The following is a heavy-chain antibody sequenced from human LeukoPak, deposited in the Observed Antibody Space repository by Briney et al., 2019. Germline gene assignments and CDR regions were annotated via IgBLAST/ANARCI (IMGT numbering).Heavy chain of an antibody. V-gene: IGHV4-4*07. Sequence: SETLSLTCTVSGVSISSYYWSWIRQPAGKGLEWIGRIYTSGSTNYNPSLKSRVTMSVDTSKNQFSLKLSSVTAADTAVYYCARDMITFGGVIVPNWFDPWGQGTLVTVSS. CDR1: GVSISSYY. J-gene: IGHJ5*02. CDR3: ARDMITFGGVIVPNWFDP. CDR2: IYTSGST. D-gene: IGHD3-16*02.